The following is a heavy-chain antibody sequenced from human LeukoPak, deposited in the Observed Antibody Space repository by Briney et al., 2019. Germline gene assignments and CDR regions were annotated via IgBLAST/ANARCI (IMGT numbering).Heavy chain of an antibody. V-gene: IGHV5-51*01. Sequence: GESLTISCKGSGYIFTNYWIAWVRQMPGKGLEWMGSIYPDDSDTRYSPSFQGQVTISVDKSINIAYLQWSSLKAPDTAIYYCARDTSSWLKSSDYWGQGTLVTVSS. CDR3: ARDTSSWLKSSDY. D-gene: IGHD5-24*01. J-gene: IGHJ4*02. CDR2: IYPDDSDT. CDR1: GYIFTNYW.